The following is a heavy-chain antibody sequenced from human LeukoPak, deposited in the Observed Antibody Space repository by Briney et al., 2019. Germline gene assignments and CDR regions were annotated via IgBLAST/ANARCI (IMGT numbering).Heavy chain of an antibody. V-gene: IGHV1-8*01. Sequence: GASVKVSCKASGYTFTSYDINWVRQATGQGLEWMGWMNPNSGNTGYAQKFQGRVTMTRNTSISTAYMELSSLRSEDTAVYYCARVGDTKNSIRRTTPNYFDYWGQGTLVTVSS. CDR3: ARVGDTKNSIRRTTPNYFDY. D-gene: IGHD5-18*01. CDR2: MNPNSGNT. CDR1: GYTFTSYD. J-gene: IGHJ4*02.